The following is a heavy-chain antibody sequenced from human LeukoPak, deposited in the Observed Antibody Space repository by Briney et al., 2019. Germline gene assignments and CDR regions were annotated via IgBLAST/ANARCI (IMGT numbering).Heavy chain of an antibody. CDR2: IYYSGST. V-gene: IGHV4-59*08. Sequence: PSETLSLTCTVSGGSISSYYWSWIRQPPGKGLEWIGYIYYSGSTNYNPSLKSRVTISVDTSKNQFSLKLSPVTAADTAVYYCARLRYFDWLRGGYLDYWGQGTLVTVSS. CDR1: GGSISSYY. D-gene: IGHD3-9*01. J-gene: IGHJ4*02. CDR3: ARLRYFDWLRGGYLDY.